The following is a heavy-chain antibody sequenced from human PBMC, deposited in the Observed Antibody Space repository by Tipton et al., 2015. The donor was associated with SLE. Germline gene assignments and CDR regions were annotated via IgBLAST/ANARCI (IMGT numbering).Heavy chain of an antibody. D-gene: IGHD4-17*01. CDR3: ARLKDYGDYVYYYYMDV. CDR1: GGSFSSGGYY. J-gene: IGHJ6*03. CDR2: IYYTGST. Sequence: TLSLTCTVSGGSFSSGGYYWNWIRQFPGKGLEWMGNIYYTGSTFYNPSLKSRVIISVDTSKNQFSLELTSVTATDTAAYYCARLKDYGDYVYYYYMDVWGKGTTVTVSS. V-gene: IGHV4-31*03.